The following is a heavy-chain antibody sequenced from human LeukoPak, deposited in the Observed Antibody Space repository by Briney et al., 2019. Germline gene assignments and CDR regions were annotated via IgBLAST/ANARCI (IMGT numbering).Heavy chain of an antibody. CDR2: ISYDGSRK. CDR3: ARDMSGYYTFDY. V-gene: IGHV3-30*04. CDR1: GFTFSNYG. J-gene: IGHJ4*02. D-gene: IGHD3-22*01. Sequence: GRSLRLSCAASGFTFSNYGFHWVRRAPGQGLEWVAAISYDGSRKWFSDSVKGRLTISRDNSKNMVYLQMNSLRPEDTAVYYCARDMSGYYTFDYWGQGTLVTVSS.